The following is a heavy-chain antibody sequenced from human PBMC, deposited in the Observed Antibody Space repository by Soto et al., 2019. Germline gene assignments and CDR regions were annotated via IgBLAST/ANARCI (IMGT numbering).Heavy chain of an antibody. J-gene: IGHJ4*02. Sequence: GGSLRLSCAASGFAFSSYSMNWVRQAPGKGLEWVSSISSSSSYIYYADSVKGRFTISRDNAKNSLYLQMNSLRAEDTAVYYCARARYCSGGSCPAGYFDYWGQGTLVTVPQ. D-gene: IGHD2-15*01. CDR1: GFAFSSYS. CDR2: ISSSSSYI. V-gene: IGHV3-21*01. CDR3: ARARYCSGGSCPAGYFDY.